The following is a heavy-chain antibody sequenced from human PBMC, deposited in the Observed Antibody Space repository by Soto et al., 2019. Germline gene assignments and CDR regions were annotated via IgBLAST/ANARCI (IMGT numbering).Heavy chain of an antibody. CDR3: ARAPGFYGDFFDY. CDR1: GFTFTSYW. V-gene: IGHV5-10-1*01. Sequence: GESLKISCKGSGFTFTSYWISWVRQMPGKGLEWMGRIDPSDSYTNYSPSFQGHVTISRDNAKNSLYLQMNSLRVEDTALYYCARAPGFYGDFFDYWGQGTLVTVSS. CDR2: IDPSDSYT. J-gene: IGHJ4*02. D-gene: IGHD4-17*01.